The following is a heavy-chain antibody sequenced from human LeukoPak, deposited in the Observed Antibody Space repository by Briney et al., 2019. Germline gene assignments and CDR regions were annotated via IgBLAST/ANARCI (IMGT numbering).Heavy chain of an antibody. Sequence: PGGSLRLSCAASGFTFSSYGMHWVRQAPGKGLEWVAVISYDGSNKYYADSVKGRFTISRDNSKNTMYLQMNSLRAEDTAVYYCARDRYYYDSSGYWGREEDYYYYGMDVWGQGTTVTVSS. D-gene: IGHD3-22*01. J-gene: IGHJ6*02. V-gene: IGHV3-30*03. CDR1: GFTFSSYG. CDR2: ISYDGSNK. CDR3: ARDRYYYDSSGYWGREEDYYYYGMDV.